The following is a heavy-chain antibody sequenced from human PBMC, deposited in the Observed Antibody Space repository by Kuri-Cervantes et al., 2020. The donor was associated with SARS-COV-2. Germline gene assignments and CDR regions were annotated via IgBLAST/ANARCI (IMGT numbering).Heavy chain of an antibody. Sequence: GESLKISCAASGFTFRGYWMTWVRQAPGKGLEWVANIKEDGSQRYYVDSVKGRFTISRDNANSSLYLQMNYLGAGDTALYYCASLGSGKGAIDYWGQGTLVTVSS. CDR1: GFTFRGYW. CDR2: IKEDGSQR. V-gene: IGHV3-7*01. D-gene: IGHD6-25*01. J-gene: IGHJ4*02. CDR3: ASLGSGKGAIDY.